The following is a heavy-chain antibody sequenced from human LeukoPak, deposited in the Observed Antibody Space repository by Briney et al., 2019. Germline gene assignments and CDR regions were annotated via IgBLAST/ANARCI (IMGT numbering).Heavy chain of an antibody. V-gene: IGHV1-2*02. CDR2: INPNSGGT. CDR3: ARGKGNYGDPASFDY. J-gene: IGHJ4*02. CDR1: GYTFTGYY. Sequence: GASVKVSCKASGYTFTGYYMHWVRQAPGQGLEWMGWINPNSGGTNYAQNLQGRVTMTTDTSTSTAYMEVRSLRSDDTAMYYCARGKGNYGDPASFDYWGQGTLVTVSS. D-gene: IGHD4-17*01.